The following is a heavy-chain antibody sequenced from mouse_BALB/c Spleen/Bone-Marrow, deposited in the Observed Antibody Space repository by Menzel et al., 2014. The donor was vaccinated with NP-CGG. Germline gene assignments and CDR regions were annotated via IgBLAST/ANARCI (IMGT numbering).Heavy chain of an antibody. D-gene: IGHD2-3*01. Sequence: QVQLQQSGAELVRPGASVKLFCKASGYTFTNYWMNWVKQRPGRGLEWIGMIDPSDSETHYNQMFKDKATLTVDKSSNTAYMQLSSLTSEDSAVYYCTRRDDGYPYWGQGTTLTVSS. CDR1: GYTFTNYW. J-gene: IGHJ2*01. V-gene: IGHV1-61*01. CDR3: TRRDDGYPY. CDR2: IDPSDSET.